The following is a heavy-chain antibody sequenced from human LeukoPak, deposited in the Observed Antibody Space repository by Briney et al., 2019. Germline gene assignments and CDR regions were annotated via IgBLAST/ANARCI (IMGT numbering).Heavy chain of an antibody. Sequence: SETLSLTCAIYGGSFSGYFWSWIRQPPGKGLEWIGDINHNGGTNYNPSLKSRVTISVDTSKNQFSLKLSSVTAADTAVYYCARNYGSGSYTVDYWGQGTLVTVSS. V-gene: IGHV4-34*01. CDR2: INHNGGT. D-gene: IGHD3-10*01. CDR1: GGSFSGYF. J-gene: IGHJ4*02. CDR3: ARNYGSGSYTVDY.